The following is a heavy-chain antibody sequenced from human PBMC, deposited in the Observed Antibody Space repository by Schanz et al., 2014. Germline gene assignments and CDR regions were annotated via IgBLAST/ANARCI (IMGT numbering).Heavy chain of an antibody. CDR3: AKGQGAVINNWYFEL. D-gene: IGHD2-21*01. Sequence: EVQLVESGGGLVQPGRSLRLSCAASGFTFDNYAMHWVRQAPGKGLEWVSTISGGGGGYRPYADSVKGRFTISRDNSINTLSLQMNSLSADDTAVYYCAKGQGAVINNWYFELWGRGTLVTVSS. V-gene: IGHV3-23*04. CDR2: ISGGGGGYR. J-gene: IGHJ2*01. CDR1: GFTFDNYA.